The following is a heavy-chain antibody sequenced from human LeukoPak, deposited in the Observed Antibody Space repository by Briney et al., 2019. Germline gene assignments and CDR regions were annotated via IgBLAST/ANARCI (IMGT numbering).Heavy chain of an antibody. J-gene: IGHJ4*02. CDR3: AKDLNRWDYYGSGSYSLFDY. Sequence: GGSLRLSCAASGFTFSSYWMHWVRQVPGKGLVWVSRINTGGSSTTYADSVKGRFTISRDNAKNTLYLQMDSLRAEDRGVYYCAKDLNRWDYYGSGSYSLFDYWGQGTLVTVSS. CDR2: INTGGSST. V-gene: IGHV3-74*01. CDR1: GFTFSSYW. D-gene: IGHD3-10*01.